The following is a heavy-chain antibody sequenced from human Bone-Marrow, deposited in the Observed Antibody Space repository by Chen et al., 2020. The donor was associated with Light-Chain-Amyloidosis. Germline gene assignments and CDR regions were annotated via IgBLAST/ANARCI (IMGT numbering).Heavy chain of an antibody. CDR2: INNINENT. D-gene: IGHD2-15*01. V-gene: IGHV1-3*04. J-gene: IGHJ3*01. CDR1: GYTFGAYG. CDR3: GRKTIHTLDL. Sequence: QVQLVQSGAEVKKPGASVKLSCKASGYTFGAYGIHWVRQAPGQGLEWMGWINNINENTGFSQKCQGRVTITRDTSVTTAYMELSNLKSEDTAVYYCGRKTIHTLDLWGQGTMVTVS.